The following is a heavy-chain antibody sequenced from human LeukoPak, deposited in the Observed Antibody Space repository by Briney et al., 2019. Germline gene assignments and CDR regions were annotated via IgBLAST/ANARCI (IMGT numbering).Heavy chain of an antibody. CDR2: INHSGST. Sequence: KPSETLSLTCAVYGGSFSGYYWSWIRQPPGKGLEWIGEINHSGSTNYNPSLKSRVTISVDTSKNQFSLKLSSVTAADTAVYYCARTLWFGEAWFDPWGQGTLVTVSS. D-gene: IGHD3-10*01. V-gene: IGHV4-34*01. J-gene: IGHJ5*02. CDR3: ARTLWFGEAWFDP. CDR1: GGSFSGYY.